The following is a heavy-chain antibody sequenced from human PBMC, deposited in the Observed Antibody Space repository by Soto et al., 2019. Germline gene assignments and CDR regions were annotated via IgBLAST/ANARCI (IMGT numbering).Heavy chain of an antibody. CDR3: AKDMGCSSTSCYYYYGMDV. CDR2: ISWNSGSI. Sequence: GGSLRLSCAASGFTFDDYAMHWVRQAPGKGLEWVSGISWNSGSIGYADSVKGRFTISRDNAKNSLYLQMNSLRAEDTALYYCAKDMGCSSTSCYYYYGMDVWGQGTTVTVS. J-gene: IGHJ6*02. V-gene: IGHV3-9*01. D-gene: IGHD2-2*01. CDR1: GFTFDDYA.